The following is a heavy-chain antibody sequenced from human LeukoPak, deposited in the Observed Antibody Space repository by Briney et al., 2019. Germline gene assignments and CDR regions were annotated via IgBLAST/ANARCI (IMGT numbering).Heavy chain of an antibody. CDR2: INSDGSST. Sequence: GGSLRLSCAASGFTFSSYWMHWVRQAPGKGLVWVSRINSDGSSTSYADSVKGRFTISSDNAKNTLYLQMNSLRAEDTAVYCCARATGRQWLNYFDYWGQGTLVTVSS. CDR1: GFTFSSYW. J-gene: IGHJ4*02. V-gene: IGHV3-74*01. CDR3: ARATGRQWLNYFDY. D-gene: IGHD6-19*01.